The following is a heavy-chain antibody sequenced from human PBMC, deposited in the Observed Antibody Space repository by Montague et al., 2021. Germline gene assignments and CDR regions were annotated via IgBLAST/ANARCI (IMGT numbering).Heavy chain of an antibody. CDR3: VRDRPTAWFDS. CDR2: ITSDGSDT. Sequence: YRRLSCAASGFTFSSLWMHWVRQAPGKGLVWVSQITSDGSDTNYADSVKGRFTISRDNAKSTLYLQMNSLRGEDTAVYYCVRDRPTAWFDSWGQGTLVTVSS. V-gene: IGHV3-74*01. J-gene: IGHJ5*01. D-gene: IGHD5-18*01. CDR1: GFTFSSLW.